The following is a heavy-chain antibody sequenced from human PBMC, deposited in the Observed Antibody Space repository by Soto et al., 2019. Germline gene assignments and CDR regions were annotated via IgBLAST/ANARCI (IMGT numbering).Heavy chain of an antibody. V-gene: IGHV5-51*01. CDR2: IYPGDSAT. CDR1: GYSFTSYW. D-gene: IGHD2-2*01. J-gene: IGHJ6*02. Sequence: ESLKISCKGSGYSFTSYWIGWVRQMPGKGLEWMGIIYPGDSATRYSPSFQGQVTISADKSISTAYLQWSSLKASDTAMYYCARRYFRSTSGYPSMYCGMEVWGEATTVT. CDR3: ARRYFRSTSGYPSMYCGMEV.